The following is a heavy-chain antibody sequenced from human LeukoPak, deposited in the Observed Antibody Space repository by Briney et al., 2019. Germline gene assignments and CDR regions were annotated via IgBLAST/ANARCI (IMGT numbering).Heavy chain of an antibody. CDR3: ARAPFYGTNSRGAFEI. CDR1: SGSISSYY. J-gene: IGHJ3*02. V-gene: IGHV4-59*01. CDR2: ISDSGST. Sequence: SETLSLTCTVSSGSISSYYWSWMRQPPGKGLEWIGYISDSGSTYYNPSLKSRLTISVDTSKNYFSLNLSSVTAADTAVYYCARAPFYGTNSRGAFEIWGQGTMVTVSS. D-gene: IGHD4-23*01.